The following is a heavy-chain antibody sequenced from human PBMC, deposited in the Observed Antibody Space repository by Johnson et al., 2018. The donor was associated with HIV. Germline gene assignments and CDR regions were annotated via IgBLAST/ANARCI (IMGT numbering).Heavy chain of an antibody. CDR1: GFTFSDYY. Sequence: QVQLVESGGGLVKPGGSLRLSCAASGFTFSDYYMSWIRQAPGKGLEWGSCIRSRGTTLYYADSMTGRFTISSDNAKNSLYLHMHSPRAEDTAVYYCARDRVGATAFDMWGQGTMVTVSS. J-gene: IGHJ3*02. CDR2: IRSRGTTL. V-gene: IGHV3-11*04. D-gene: IGHD1-26*01. CDR3: ARDRVGATAFDM.